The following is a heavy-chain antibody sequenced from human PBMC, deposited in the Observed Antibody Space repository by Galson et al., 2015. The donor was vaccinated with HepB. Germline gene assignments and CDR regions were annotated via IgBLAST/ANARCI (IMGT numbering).Heavy chain of an antibody. J-gene: IGHJ6*03. CDR2: INPNSGGT. V-gene: IGHV1-2*02. Sequence: SVKVSCKASGYTFTGYYMHWVRQAPGQGLEWMGWINPNSGGTNYAQKFQGRVTMTRDTSISTAYMELSRLRSDDTAVYYCARDLGYSNYPPPFYYYMDVWGKGTTVTVSS. CDR3: ARDLGYSNYPPPFYYYMDV. D-gene: IGHD4-11*01. CDR1: GYTFTGYY.